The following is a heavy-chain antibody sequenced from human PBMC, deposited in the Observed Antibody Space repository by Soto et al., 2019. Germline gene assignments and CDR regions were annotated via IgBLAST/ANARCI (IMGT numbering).Heavy chain of an antibody. CDR2: ISGPDGST. J-gene: IGHJ3*01. Sequence: EVPLLESGGGLVQPGGSLRLSCVASGFMFSTHAMTWVRQAPGKGLEWVSLISGPDGSTYYADSVKGRFTISRDNSKNTVYLQMNGLRAEDTALYYCATEFYYHSSGYSDAFDLWGQGTMVTVSS. CDR1: GFMFSTHA. V-gene: IGHV3-23*01. CDR3: ATEFYYHSSGYSDAFDL. D-gene: IGHD3-22*01.